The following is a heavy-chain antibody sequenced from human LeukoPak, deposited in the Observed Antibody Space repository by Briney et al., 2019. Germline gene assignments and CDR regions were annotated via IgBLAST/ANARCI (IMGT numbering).Heavy chain of an antibody. CDR1: GFTSSSYG. V-gene: IGHV3-30*02. CDR3: AKDRALSLDFWSGYLDY. Sequence: GRSLRLSCAASGFTSSSYGMHWVREARGMGLEGVAFIRYDGSNKYYADSVKGRFTISRDNSKNTLYLQMNSLRAEDTAVYYCAKDRALSLDFWSGYLDYWGQGTLVTVSS. D-gene: IGHD3-3*01. J-gene: IGHJ4*02. CDR2: IRYDGSNK.